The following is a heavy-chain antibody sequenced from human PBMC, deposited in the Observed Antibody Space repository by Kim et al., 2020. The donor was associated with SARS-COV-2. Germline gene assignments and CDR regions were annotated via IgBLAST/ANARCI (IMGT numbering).Heavy chain of an antibody. CDR1: GFTFSSYE. CDR3: ARAGRALKEIVATISCSFDY. Sequence: GGSLRLSCAASGFTFSSYEMNWVRQAPGKGLEWVSYISSSGSTIYYADSVKGRFTISRDNAKNSLYLQMNSLRAEDTAVYYCARAGRALKEIVATISCSFDYWGQGTLVTVSS. J-gene: IGHJ4*02. D-gene: IGHD5-12*01. CDR2: ISSSGSTI. V-gene: IGHV3-48*03.